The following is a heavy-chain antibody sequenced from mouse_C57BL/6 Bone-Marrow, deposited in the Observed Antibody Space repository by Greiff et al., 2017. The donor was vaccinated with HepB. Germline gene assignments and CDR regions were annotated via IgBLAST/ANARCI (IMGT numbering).Heavy chain of an antibody. J-gene: IGHJ2*01. V-gene: IGHV1-19*01. Sequence: EVQLQQSGPVLVKPGASVKMSCKASGYTFTDYYMNWVKQSHGKSLEWIGVINPYNGGTSYNQKFKGKATLTVDKSSSTAYMELNSLTSEDSAVYYCARNNYSNSYYFDYWGQGTTLTVSS. CDR2: INPYNGGT. D-gene: IGHD2-5*01. CDR1: GYTFTDYY. CDR3: ARNNYSNSYYFDY.